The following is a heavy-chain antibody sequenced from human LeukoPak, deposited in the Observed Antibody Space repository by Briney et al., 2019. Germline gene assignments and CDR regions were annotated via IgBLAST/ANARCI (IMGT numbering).Heavy chain of an antibody. J-gene: IGHJ4*02. V-gene: IGHV3-23*01. CDR1: GFSFSSYA. D-gene: IGHD6-19*01. Sequence: GGSLRLSCAASGFSFSSYAMSWVRQAPGKGLEWVSSISGSGDNTYYAESVRGRFTISRDNSKNTLFLQMNSLRAEDTAVFYCAKRSGYTTGWFFDFWGQGTLVTVSS. CDR3: AKRSGYTTGWFFDF. CDR2: ISGSGDNT.